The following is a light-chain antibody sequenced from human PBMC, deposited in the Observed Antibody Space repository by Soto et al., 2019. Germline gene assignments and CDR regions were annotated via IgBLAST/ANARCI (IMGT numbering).Light chain of an antibody. Sequence: DIQMTQSPSTLSAYVGEIVTITCRASQSISPWLAWYQKKPGKAPNLLIYRASNLQTGVPSRFSGSGSGTEFTLTINSLQPDGFATYYCQQYRSRPYTFGQGTKLEIE. J-gene: IGKJ2*01. CDR2: RAS. CDR1: QSISPW. CDR3: QQYRSRPYT. V-gene: IGKV1-5*03.